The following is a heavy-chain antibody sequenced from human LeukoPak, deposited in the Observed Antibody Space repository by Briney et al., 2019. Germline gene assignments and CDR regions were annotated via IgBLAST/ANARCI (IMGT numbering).Heavy chain of an antibody. J-gene: IGHJ4*02. V-gene: IGHV3-21*01. D-gene: IGHD3-10*01. CDR1: GFTFSTYW. CDR2: ISSSSSYI. CDR3: AGSGTPLDY. Sequence: PGGSLRLSCAASGFTFSTYWMHWVRQAPGKGLEWVSSISSSSSYIYYADSVKGRFTISRDNAKNSLYLQMNSLRAEDTAVYYCAGSGTPLDYWGQGTLVTVSS.